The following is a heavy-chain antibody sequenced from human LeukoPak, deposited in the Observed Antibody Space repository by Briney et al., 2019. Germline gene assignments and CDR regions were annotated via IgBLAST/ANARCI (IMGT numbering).Heavy chain of an antibody. D-gene: IGHD3-10*01. V-gene: IGHV1-2*04. CDR1: GYTFTGYY. CDR2: INPNSGGT. CDR3: ARSGSGSYEWFDP. J-gene: IGHJ5*02. Sequence: EASVKVSCKASGYTFTGYYMHWVRQAPGQGLEWMGWINPNSGGTNYAQKFQGWVTMTRDTSISTAYMELSRLRSDDTAVYYCARSGSGSYEWFDPWGQGTLVTVSS.